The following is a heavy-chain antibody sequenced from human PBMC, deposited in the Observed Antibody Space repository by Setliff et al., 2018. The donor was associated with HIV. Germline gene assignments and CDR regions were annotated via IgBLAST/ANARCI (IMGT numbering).Heavy chain of an antibody. J-gene: IGHJ4*02. CDR1: GFTFSSYE. D-gene: IGHD3-10*01. CDR2: ISSSGNTV. V-gene: IGHV3-48*03. CDR3: ARYFRDGSYNDY. Sequence: QPGGSLRLSCAASGFTFSSYEMNWVRQAPGKGLEWVSYISSSGNTVYYADSVKGRFAISRDNAKNSLYLQMNSLRGEDTAFYYCARYFRDGSYNDYWGQGTLVTVSS.